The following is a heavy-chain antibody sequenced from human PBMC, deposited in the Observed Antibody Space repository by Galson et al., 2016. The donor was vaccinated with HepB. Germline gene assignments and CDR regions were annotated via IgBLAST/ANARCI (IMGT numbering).Heavy chain of an antibody. Sequence: PALVKPTQTLTLTCTFSGFSLSTSGMCVNWIRQPPGKALEWLARIDWNDNKYYSTSLRTRITISKDTSKNQVVLTMTNMDPVDTATFYCARTLSDYDLWSGFYDWGQGTLVTVSS. CDR2: IDWNDNK. V-gene: IGHV2-70*11. J-gene: IGHJ4*02. CDR3: ARTLSDYDLWSGFYD. D-gene: IGHD3-3*01. CDR1: GFSLSTSGMC.